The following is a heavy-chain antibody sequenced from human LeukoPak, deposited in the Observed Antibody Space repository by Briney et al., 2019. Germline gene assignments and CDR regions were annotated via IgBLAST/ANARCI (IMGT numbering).Heavy chain of an antibody. J-gene: IGHJ4*02. V-gene: IGHV3-23*01. CDR2: IIDSGNSI. CDR1: GFTFSSCA. D-gene: IGHD1-26*01. CDR3: AKDPIFSGSYGVFDY. Sequence: GGSLRLSCAASGFTFSSCAMSWVRQAPGKGLEWVSTIIDSGNSIYYADSAEGRFTISRDNSKSTLYLQMNSLRAGDTAVYYCAKDPIFSGSYGVFDYWGLGTLVTVSS.